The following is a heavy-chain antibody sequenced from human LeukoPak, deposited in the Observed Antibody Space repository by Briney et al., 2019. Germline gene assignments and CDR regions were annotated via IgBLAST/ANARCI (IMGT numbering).Heavy chain of an antibody. CDR3: ARDSSSNWYFDL. J-gene: IGHJ2*01. V-gene: IGHV4-39*07. D-gene: IGHD2-2*01. CDR2: IYYSGRT. CDR1: YGSISDISYY. Sequence: SETLSLTCTVSYGSISDISYYWGWIRQPPGKGLEWIGSIYYSGRTYYNSSLKSRVTISVDTSKNQFSLKVTSVTAADTAVYYCARDSSSNWYFDLWGRGTLVTVSS.